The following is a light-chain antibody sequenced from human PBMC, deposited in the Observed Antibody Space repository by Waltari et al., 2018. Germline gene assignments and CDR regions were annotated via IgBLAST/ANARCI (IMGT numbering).Light chain of an antibody. CDR3: QAWDSSWV. CDR2: RDS. CDR1: KLGDKY. J-gene: IGLJ3*02. Sequence: SYELTQPPSVSVSPGQTASITCSGDKLGDKYACWYQQKPGQSPVLVIYRDSKRPSGSPGRFASSNSGNSATLTVTGTQAMDEDDYYCQAWDSSWVFGGGTKLTVL. V-gene: IGLV3-1*01.